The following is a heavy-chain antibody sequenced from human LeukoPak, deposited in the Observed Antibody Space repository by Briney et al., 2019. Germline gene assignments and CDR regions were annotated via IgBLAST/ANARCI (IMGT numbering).Heavy chain of an antibody. V-gene: IGHV4-59*01. CDR1: GGPISSYY. CDR3: ARASDYDFWSGGDWFDP. D-gene: IGHD3-3*01. J-gene: IGHJ5*02. CDR2: IYYSGST. Sequence: PSETLFLTCTVSGGPISSYYWSWIRQPPGKGLEWIGYIYYSGSTNYNPSLKSRVTISVDTSKNQFSLKLSSVTAADTAVYYCARASDYDFWSGGDWFDPWGQGTLVTVSS.